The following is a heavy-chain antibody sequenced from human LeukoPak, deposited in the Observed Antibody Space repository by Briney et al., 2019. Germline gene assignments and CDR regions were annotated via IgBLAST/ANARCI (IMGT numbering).Heavy chain of an antibody. V-gene: IGHV3-66*01. D-gene: IGHD2-2*01. Sequence: GGSLRLSCAASGFTVSNNYLSWVRQAPGKGLEWVSFIYSGGSTYHADSVKGRFTISRDNSKNTLYLQMDTLRAEDTGVYYCARDRRNLVVVPAANYGMDVWGQGTTVTVSS. J-gene: IGHJ6*02. CDR3: ARDRRNLVVVPAANYGMDV. CDR2: IYSGGST. CDR1: GFTVSNNY.